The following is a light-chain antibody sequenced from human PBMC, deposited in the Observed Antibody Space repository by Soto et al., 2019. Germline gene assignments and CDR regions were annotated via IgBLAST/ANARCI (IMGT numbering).Light chain of an antibody. V-gene: IGKV1-9*01. CDR2: TVS. Sequence: DIQLTQSPSFLSASVGDRLTITCRASQDIRSSLAWYQQKPGQAPNLLIYTVSTLKSGVPSRFSGSRSGTEFTLTISSLQPEDFATYYCQQFNSSPFTFGGGTKVEI. CDR3: QQFNSSPFT. CDR1: QDIRSS. J-gene: IGKJ4*01.